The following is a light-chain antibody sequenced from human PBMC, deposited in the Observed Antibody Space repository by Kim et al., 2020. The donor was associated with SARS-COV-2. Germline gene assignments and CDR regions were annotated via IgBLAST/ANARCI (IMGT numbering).Light chain of an antibody. CDR3: QSYDTSLSGYV. J-gene: IGLJ1*01. CDR1: SSNIGADYD. Sequence: QRVTISCTGSSSNIGADYDVHWYQQLPGTAPQLLIYGNTNRPSGVPDRFSGSKSGTSASLAITGLQAEDEADYYCQSYDTSLSGYVFGTGTKVTVL. V-gene: IGLV1-40*01. CDR2: GNT.